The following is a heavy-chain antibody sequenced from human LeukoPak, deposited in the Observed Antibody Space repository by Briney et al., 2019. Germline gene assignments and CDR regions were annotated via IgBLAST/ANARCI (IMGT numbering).Heavy chain of an antibody. CDR2: ISNDGSNK. J-gene: IGHJ3*02. CDR3: AKGRCAFDI. Sequence: GGPLRLSCVASGFTFSSYGMHWVRQAPGKGLEWVAVISNDGSNKYYADSVKGRFTISRDNSKNTLYLQMNSLRAEDTAVYYCAKGRCAFDIWGQGTMVTVSS. CDR1: GFTFSSYG. V-gene: IGHV3-30*18. D-gene: IGHD4-17*01.